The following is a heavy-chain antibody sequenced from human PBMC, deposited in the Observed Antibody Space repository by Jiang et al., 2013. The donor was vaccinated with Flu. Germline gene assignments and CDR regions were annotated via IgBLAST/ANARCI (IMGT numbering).Heavy chain of an antibody. CDR1: GGSISSYY. J-gene: IGHJ2*01. D-gene: IGHD5-24*01. Sequence: LLKPSETLSLTCTVSGGSISSYYWSWIRQPPGKGLEWIGYIYYSGSTNYNPSLKSRVTISVDTSKNQFSLKLSSVTAADTAVYYCARVKRDGFTDWYFDLWGRGTLVTVSS. CDR3: ARVKRDGFTDWYFDL. CDR2: IYYSGST. V-gene: IGHV4-59*01.